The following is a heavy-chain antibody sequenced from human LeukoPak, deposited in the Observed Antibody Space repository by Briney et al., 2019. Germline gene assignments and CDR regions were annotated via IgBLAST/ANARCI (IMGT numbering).Heavy chain of an antibody. D-gene: IGHD3-16*01. V-gene: IGHV4-4*02. Sequence: PSETLPLTCAVSGDSISSSIWWSWVRQPPGKGLEWIGEIYHNGRTNYNPSLKSRVTISVDKSKNQFSLQLNSVTAADTAVYYCARDGGKFDPWGQGTLVIVSS. CDR3: ARDGGKFDP. CDR2: IYHNGRT. CDR1: GDSISSSIW. J-gene: IGHJ5*02.